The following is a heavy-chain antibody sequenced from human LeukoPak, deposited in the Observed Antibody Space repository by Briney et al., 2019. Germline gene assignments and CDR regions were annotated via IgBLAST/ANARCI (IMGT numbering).Heavy chain of an antibody. CDR3: ARDPQPGTGTTLDYFDY. J-gene: IGHJ4*02. CDR2: IWYDGSNK. Sequence: PGGSLRLSCAASGFTVSSYGMHWVRQAPGKGLEWVSVIWYDGSNKYYADYVKGRFTISRDNSKKTLYMQMNSLRADNTAVYYCARDPQPGTGTTLDYFDYWGRGTLVTVFS. V-gene: IGHV3-33*01. CDR1: GFTVSSYG. D-gene: IGHD1-7*01.